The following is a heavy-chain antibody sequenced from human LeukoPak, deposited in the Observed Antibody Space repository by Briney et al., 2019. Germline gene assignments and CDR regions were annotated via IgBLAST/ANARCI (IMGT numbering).Heavy chain of an antibody. CDR2: ISGSGGRT. J-gene: IGHJ4*02. D-gene: IGHD1-26*01. CDR1: GFTFINYP. CDR3: SKCLYSGSYRASFDN. Sequence: PGGALILSCAAPGFTFINYPMSWVPQAPGKGLEWVSAISGSGGRTYYADSVKGRFTISRDNSKNTEYLQMNSLRAEDTAVYYCSKCLYSGSYRASFDNWGQGTLVTVSS. V-gene: IGHV3-23*01.